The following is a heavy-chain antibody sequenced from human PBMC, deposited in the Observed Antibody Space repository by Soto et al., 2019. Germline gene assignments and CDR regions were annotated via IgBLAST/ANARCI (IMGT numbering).Heavy chain of an antibody. CDR2: ISYDGSNK. Sequence: QVQLVESGGGVVQPGRSLRLSCAASGFTFSSYGRHWVRQAPGKGLEWVAVISYDGSNKYYADSVKGRFTISRDNSKNSLYLQMTSLRAEDTAVYYSMCSGGSPIYFDYWGQGTLVTVSS. CDR3: MCSGGSPIYFDY. V-gene: IGHV3-30*03. D-gene: IGHD2-15*01. J-gene: IGHJ4*02. CDR1: GFTFSSYG.